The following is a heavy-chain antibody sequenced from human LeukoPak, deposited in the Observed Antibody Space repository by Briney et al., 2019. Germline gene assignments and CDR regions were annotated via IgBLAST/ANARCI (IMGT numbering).Heavy chain of an antibody. CDR1: GFTFSSYW. J-gene: IGHJ4*02. CDR2: IKSDGSST. CDR3: ASEDDVTYYFDY. V-gene: IGHV3-74*01. D-gene: IGHD2-21*02. Sequence: GGSLRLSCAASGFTFSSYWMHWVRQAPGKGLVWVSRIKSDGSSTNYADSVKGRFTISRDNAQNTLYLQMNSLRAEDTAVYYCASEDDVTYYFDYWGQGTLVTVSS.